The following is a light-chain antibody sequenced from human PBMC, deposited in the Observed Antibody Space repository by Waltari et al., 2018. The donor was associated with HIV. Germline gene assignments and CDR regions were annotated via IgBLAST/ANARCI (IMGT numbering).Light chain of an antibody. CDR3: QQYDNWLGT. CDR1: QTINSN. CDR2: DAS. V-gene: IGKV3D-15*01. J-gene: IGKJ3*01. Sequence: ETVMTQSPVTLSVSPGERVTLSCRARQTINSNLTWYQQKLGQAPRLLFYDASTSATGTPARFSGSESGTEFTHTVSSLQPEDFAVYYCQQYDNWLGTFGPGTKV.